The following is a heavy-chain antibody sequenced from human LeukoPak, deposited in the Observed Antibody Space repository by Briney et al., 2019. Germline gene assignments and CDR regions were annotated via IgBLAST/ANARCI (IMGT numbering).Heavy chain of an antibody. Sequence: ASVKVSCKASGGTFSSYAISWVRQAPGQGLEWMGGIIPIFGTANYAQKFQGRVTITADESTSTAYMELSSLRSEDTAVYYCARGYTIAAAPSWYGYWGQGTLVTVSS. CDR2: IIPIFGTA. D-gene: IGHD6-13*01. J-gene: IGHJ4*02. CDR3: ARGYTIAAAPSWYGY. V-gene: IGHV1-69*13. CDR1: GGTFSSYA.